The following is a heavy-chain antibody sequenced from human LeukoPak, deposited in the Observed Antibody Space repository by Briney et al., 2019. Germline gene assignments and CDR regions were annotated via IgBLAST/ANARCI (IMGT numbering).Heavy chain of an antibody. CDR2: IRQDGSDK. Sequence: GGSLRLSCAASGFTFSSYWMSWVRQAPGKGLEWVANIRQDGSDKYYVDSVKGRFTISRDNAQNSVYLQMASLRAEDTAVYYCARVTRFPFDAFDIWGQGTMVTVSS. J-gene: IGHJ3*02. CDR3: ARVTRFPFDAFDI. CDR1: GFTFSSYW. D-gene: IGHD2-21*01. V-gene: IGHV3-7*01.